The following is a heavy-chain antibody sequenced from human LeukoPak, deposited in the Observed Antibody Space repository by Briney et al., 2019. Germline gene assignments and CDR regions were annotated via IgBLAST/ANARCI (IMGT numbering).Heavy chain of an antibody. CDR1: GYTFTGYY. J-gene: IGHJ4*02. Sequence: ASVKVSFKASGYTFTGYYIHWVRQAPGQGLEWMGWINPNSGGTNYAQKFQGRVTMTRDTSISTAYMELSRLKSDDTAVYYCARRAAASTWSPGYFDYWGQGTLVTVSS. V-gene: IGHV1-2*02. D-gene: IGHD6-13*01. CDR3: ARRAAASTWSPGYFDY. CDR2: INPNSGGT.